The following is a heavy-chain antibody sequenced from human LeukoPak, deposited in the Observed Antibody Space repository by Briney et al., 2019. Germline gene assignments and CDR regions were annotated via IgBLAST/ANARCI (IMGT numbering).Heavy chain of an antibody. D-gene: IGHD2-2*01. CDR3: ARRGYCSSTSCYDENFDY. Sequence: GGSLRLFCAASGFTFSSYSMNWVRQAPGKGLEWVSSISSSSSYIYYADSVKGRFTISRDNAKNSLYLQMNSLRAEDTAVHYCARRGYCSSTSCYDENFDYWGQGTLVTVSS. CDR1: GFTFSSYS. V-gene: IGHV3-21*01. J-gene: IGHJ4*02. CDR2: ISSSSSYI.